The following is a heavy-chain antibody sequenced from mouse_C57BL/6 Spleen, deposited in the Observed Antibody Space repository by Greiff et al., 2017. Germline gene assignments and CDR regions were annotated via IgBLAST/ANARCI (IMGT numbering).Heavy chain of an antibody. J-gene: IGHJ4*01. CDR2: IHPNSGST. CDR1: GYTFTSYW. CDR3: ARGDDYDEDAMDY. D-gene: IGHD2-4*01. Sequence: QVQLKQPGAELVKPGASVKLSCKASGYTFTSYWMHWVKQRPGQGLEWIGMIHPNSGSTNYNEKFKSKATLTVDKSSSTAYMQLSSLTSEDSAVYYCARGDDYDEDAMDYWGQGTSVTVSS. V-gene: IGHV1-64*01.